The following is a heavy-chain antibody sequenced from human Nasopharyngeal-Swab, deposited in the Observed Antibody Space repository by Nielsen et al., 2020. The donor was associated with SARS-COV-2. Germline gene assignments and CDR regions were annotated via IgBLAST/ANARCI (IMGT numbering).Heavy chain of an antibody. CDR3: VTGIDGWNY. CDR2: IGRGGDI. CDR1: GFTFRNND. D-gene: IGHD5-24*01. Sequence: GGSLRLSCAASGFTFRNNDMHWVRQGTGKGLEWVLGIGRGGDIYYADSVKGRFTTSRDNDKSSLHLQMNNLRAGDTAVYYCVTGIDGWNYWGRGTLVTVSS. V-gene: IGHV3-13*01. J-gene: IGHJ4*02.